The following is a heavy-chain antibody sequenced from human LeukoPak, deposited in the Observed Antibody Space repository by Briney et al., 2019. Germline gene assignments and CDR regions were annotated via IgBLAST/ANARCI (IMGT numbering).Heavy chain of an antibody. J-gene: IGHJ5*02. Sequence: PSETLSLTCAVYGGSFSGYYWSWIRQPPGKGLEWIGEINHSGSTNYNPSLKSRVTISVDTSKNQFSLKLSSVTAADTAVYYCARGLEEQLVPEAYFDPWGQGTLVTVSS. V-gene: IGHV4-34*01. CDR3: ARGLEEQLVPEAYFDP. CDR2: INHSGST. CDR1: GGSFSGYY. D-gene: IGHD6-6*01.